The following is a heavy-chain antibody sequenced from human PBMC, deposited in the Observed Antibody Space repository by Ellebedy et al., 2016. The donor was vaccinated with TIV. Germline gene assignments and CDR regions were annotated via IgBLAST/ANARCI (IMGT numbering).Heavy chain of an antibody. CDR1: GFIVSDNY. V-gene: IGHV3-53*01. CDR2: IGDTAHNT. Sequence: GGSLRLXXAASGFIVSDNYMSWVRQAPGKGLEWVSGIGDTAHNTYYADSVKGRFTISRDNSGNTLYLQMNSLRAEDTAVYYCTRRPRGGLPTHYWYFDLWGRGTLVTVSS. D-gene: IGHD3-16*01. J-gene: IGHJ2*01. CDR3: TRRPRGGLPTHYWYFDL.